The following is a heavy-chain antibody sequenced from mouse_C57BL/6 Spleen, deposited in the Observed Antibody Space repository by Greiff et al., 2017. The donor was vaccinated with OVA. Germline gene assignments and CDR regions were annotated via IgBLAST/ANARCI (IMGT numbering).Heavy chain of an antibody. CDR3: AKSPYGNYGYFDY. J-gene: IGHJ2*01. CDR2: IYPGDGDT. CDR1: GYAFSSYW. Sequence: QVQLQQPGAELVKPGASVKISCKASGYAFSSYWMNWVKQRPGQGLEWIGQIYPGDGDTNYNGKFKGKATLTADKSSSTAYMQLSSLTSEDSAVYFCAKSPYGNYGYFDYWGQGTTLTVSS. D-gene: IGHD2-1*01. V-gene: IGHV1-80*01.